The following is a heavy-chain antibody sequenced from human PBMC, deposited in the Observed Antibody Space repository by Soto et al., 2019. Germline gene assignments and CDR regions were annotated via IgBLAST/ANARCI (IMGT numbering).Heavy chain of an antibody. CDR1: GYTFNTYY. J-gene: IGHJ4*02. CDR2: IHPSGGGT. V-gene: IGHV1-46*02. CDR3: ARGGHIAVVTASFDY. Sequence: ASVKVSCKPSGYTFNTYYLHWLRQAPGQALEWMGVIHPSGGGTTYAQKFPGRVTVTRDTSTTTVFMELSSLRSDDTAVYYCARGGHIAVVTASFDYWGPGTLVTSPQ. D-gene: IGHD2-21*02.